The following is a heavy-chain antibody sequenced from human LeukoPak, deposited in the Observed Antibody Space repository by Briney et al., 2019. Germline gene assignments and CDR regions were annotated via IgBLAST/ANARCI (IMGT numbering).Heavy chain of an antibody. CDR3: ARQSITMVRGVDY. Sequence: SETLSLTCTVSGGSISSSSYYWGWIRQPPGKGLEWIGSIYYSGSTYYNPSLKSRITISVDTSKNQFSLKLSSVTAADTAVYYCARQSITMVRGVDYWGQGTLVTVSS. D-gene: IGHD3-10*01. CDR2: IYYSGST. CDR1: GGSISSSSYY. J-gene: IGHJ4*02. V-gene: IGHV4-39*01.